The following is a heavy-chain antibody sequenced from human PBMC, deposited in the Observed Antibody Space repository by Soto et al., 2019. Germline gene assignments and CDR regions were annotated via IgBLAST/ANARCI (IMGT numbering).Heavy chain of an antibody. D-gene: IGHD3-3*01. CDR2: IDPSDSYT. CDR1: GYTFISYW. CDR3: ARHEWSGTYVWFDS. J-gene: IGHJ5*01. Sequence: EVQLVQSGAEVKKPGESLRISCKGSGYTFISYWISWVRQMPGKGLEWMGRIDPSDSYTNYSPSFQGHVTISTDKSISHAYVQSNSLKASYTAMYYCARHEWSGTYVWFDSWVQATMVIVSS. V-gene: IGHV5-10-1*01.